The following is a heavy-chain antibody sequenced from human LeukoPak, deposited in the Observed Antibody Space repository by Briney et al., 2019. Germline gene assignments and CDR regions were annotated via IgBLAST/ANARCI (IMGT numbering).Heavy chain of an antibody. CDR3: ARDRRSSSSNSILFDY. V-gene: IGHV1-2*02. J-gene: IGHJ4*02. Sequence: GASVKVSCKASGYTFTGYYMHWVRQAPGQGLEWMGWINPNSGGTNYAQKFQGRVTMTRDTSISTAYMELSRLRSDDTAVYYCARDRRSSSSNSILFDYWGQGTVVTVSS. CDR1: GYTFTGYY. D-gene: IGHD6-6*01. CDR2: INPNSGGT.